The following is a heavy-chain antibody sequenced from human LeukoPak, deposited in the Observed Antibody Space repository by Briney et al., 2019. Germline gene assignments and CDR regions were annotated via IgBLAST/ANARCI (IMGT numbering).Heavy chain of an antibody. CDR2: TRNKANDYTT. Sequence: GGSLRLSCAASGFTFSDHYMDWVRQAPAKGLEWVGRTRNKANDYTTEYAASVKGRFTISRDDSKNSPYLQMNSLRAEDTAVYYCTKDSPMGSWPGPHWFDPWGQGTLVIVSS. D-gene: IGHD3-10*01. J-gene: IGHJ5*02. V-gene: IGHV3-72*01. CDR1: GFTFSDHY. CDR3: TKDSPMGSWPGPHWFDP.